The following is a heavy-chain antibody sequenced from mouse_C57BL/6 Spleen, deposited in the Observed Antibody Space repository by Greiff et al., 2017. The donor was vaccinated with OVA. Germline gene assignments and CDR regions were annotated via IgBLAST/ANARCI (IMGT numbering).Heavy chain of an antibody. CDR2: ISDGGSYT. Sequence: EVKLMESGGGLVKPGGSLKLSCAASGFTFSSYAMSWVRQTPEKRLEWVATISDGGSYTYYPDNVKGRFTISRDNAKNNLYLQMSHLKSEDTAMYYCARGGIYYGYDESYWGQGTLVTVSA. J-gene: IGHJ3*01. V-gene: IGHV5-4*03. CDR1: GFTFSSYA. CDR3: ARGGIYYGYDESY. D-gene: IGHD2-2*01.